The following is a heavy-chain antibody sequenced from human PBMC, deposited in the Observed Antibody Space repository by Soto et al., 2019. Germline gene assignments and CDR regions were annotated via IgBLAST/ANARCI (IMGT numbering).Heavy chain of an antibody. D-gene: IGHD6-19*01. CDR3: ASGLNTIAVAGTSLEY. CDR2: IWYDGSNK. CDR1: GFTFSSYG. Sequence: QVQLVESGGGVVQPGRSLRLSCAASGFTFSSYGMHWVRQAPGKGLEWVAVIWYDGSNKYYADSVKGRFTISRDNSKNXLYLQMNSLRAEDTAVYYCASGLNTIAVAGTSLEYWGQGTLVTVSS. V-gene: IGHV3-33*01. J-gene: IGHJ4*02.